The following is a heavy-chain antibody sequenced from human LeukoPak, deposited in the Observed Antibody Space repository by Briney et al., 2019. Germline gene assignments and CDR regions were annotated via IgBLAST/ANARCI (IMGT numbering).Heavy chain of an antibody. V-gene: IGHV4-4*07. Sequence: PSETLSLTCTVSGGSISSYYWSWIRQPAGKGLEWIGRIYTSGSTNYNPSLKSRVTMSVDTSKNQFSLKLSSVTAADTAVYYCARDPEEYYDSSGYYYAWSQGTLVTVSS. J-gene: IGHJ4*02. CDR1: GGSISSYY. CDR2: IYTSGST. D-gene: IGHD3-22*01. CDR3: ARDPEEYYDSSGYYYA.